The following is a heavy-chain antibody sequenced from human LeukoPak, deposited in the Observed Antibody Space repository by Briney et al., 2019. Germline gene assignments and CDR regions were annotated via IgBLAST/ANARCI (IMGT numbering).Heavy chain of an antibody. CDR3: ATSSSAYSPNWFDP. D-gene: IGHD3-16*01. CDR1: GGSISSYF. CDR2: IYYSWST. V-gene: IGHV4-59*01. J-gene: IGHJ5*02. Sequence: SETLSLTSTGSGGSISSYFWSWIPQPPGEGLEWIRYIYYSWSTNYNPSLKSRVTISVDTSKNQISLKLSSVTAADTALYYCATSSSAYSPNWFDPWGQGTLVTVSS.